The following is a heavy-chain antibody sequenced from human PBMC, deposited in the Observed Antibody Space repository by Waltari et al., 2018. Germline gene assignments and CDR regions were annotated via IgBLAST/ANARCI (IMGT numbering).Heavy chain of an antibody. Sequence: EVQLLESGGGLAQPGGSLRLSCVASGFTFTNYAMSWVRQAPGKGLGWVSAVLSKGARTYYAASVKGRFTISRDISRNTLYLQMDGLKVEDTAVYYCARDVRVTALGNWFDPWGQGTLVTVSS. J-gene: IGHJ5*02. V-gene: IGHV3-23*01. CDR3: ARDVRVTALGNWFDP. CDR1: GFTFTNYA. D-gene: IGHD2-21*02. CDR2: VLSKGART.